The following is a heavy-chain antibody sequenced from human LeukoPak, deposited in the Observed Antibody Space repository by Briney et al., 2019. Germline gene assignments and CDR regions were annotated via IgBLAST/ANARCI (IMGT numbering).Heavy chain of an antibody. Sequence: GGSLRLSCVASGFIFSGYAMQWVRQAPGKRLEYVSGISPDGTNIFYADSVKGRFTMSRDNSRDMIYLQMGSLRVEDTAVYYCVRDFMYNTACTGCWGQGTLVTVSS. V-gene: IGHV3-64*02. CDR2: ISPDGTNI. CDR1: GFIFSGYA. J-gene: IGHJ4*02. D-gene: IGHD5-18*01. CDR3: VRDFMYNTACTGC.